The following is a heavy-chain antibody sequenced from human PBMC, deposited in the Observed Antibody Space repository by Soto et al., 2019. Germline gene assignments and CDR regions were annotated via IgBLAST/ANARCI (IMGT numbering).Heavy chain of an antibody. CDR2: INHSGST. CDR1: GGSLSGYY. CDR3: ARGRTTMLPHDFDY. J-gene: IGHJ4*02. V-gene: IGHV4-34*01. D-gene: IGHD1-7*01. Sequence: AENLLLTLDVYGGSLSGYYWSWTLQPPLKGLQWIGEINHSGSTNYDPSLKSRFTISVDTSKNQFSLKLSSVTAADTDVYYCARGRTTMLPHDFDYWGQGDLVTVS.